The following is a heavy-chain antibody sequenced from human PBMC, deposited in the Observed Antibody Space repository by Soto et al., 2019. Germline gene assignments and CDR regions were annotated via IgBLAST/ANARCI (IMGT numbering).Heavy chain of an antibody. CDR2: INTDGSVA. D-gene: IGHD1-26*01. CDR1: GLTFRSYW. J-gene: IGHJ4*02. V-gene: IGHV3-74*03. CDR3: AGDLFPHTGSYLDY. Sequence: GESLKISCAASGLTFRSYWMHWVRQAPGKGLVWVSRINTDGSVAMYVDSVKGRFTISRDNAKNTLYLHMNSLRAEDTAVYYCAGDLFPHTGSYLDYWGLGTLVTVSS.